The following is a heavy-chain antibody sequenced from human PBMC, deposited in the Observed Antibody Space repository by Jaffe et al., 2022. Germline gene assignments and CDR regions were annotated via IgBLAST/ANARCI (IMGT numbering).Heavy chain of an antibody. CDR1: GYTFTSYA. CDR3: ARGYCSGGSCYSVYYYMDV. Sequence: QVQLVQSGAEVKKPGASVKVSCKASGYTFTSYAMHWVRQAPGQRLEWMGWINAGNGNTKYSQKFQGRVTITRDTSASTAYMELSSLRSEDTAVYYCARGYCSGGSCYSVYYYMDVWGKGTTVTVSS. D-gene: IGHD2-15*01. CDR2: INAGNGNT. V-gene: IGHV1-3*01. J-gene: IGHJ6*03.